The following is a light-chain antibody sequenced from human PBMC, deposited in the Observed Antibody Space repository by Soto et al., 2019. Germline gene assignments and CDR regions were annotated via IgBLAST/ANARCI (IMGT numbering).Light chain of an antibody. V-gene: IGLV1-40*01. J-gene: IGLJ1*01. Sequence: QPVLTQPPSVSGAPGQRVTISCTGTSSNIGAGYDVHWYQQFPGTAPKLLIYGNRNRPSGVPDRLSGSKSGTSASLAITGLQAEDEATYYCQSCDSSLSGSGVFGTGTKLTVL. CDR1: SSNIGAGYD. CDR3: QSCDSSLSGSGV. CDR2: GNR.